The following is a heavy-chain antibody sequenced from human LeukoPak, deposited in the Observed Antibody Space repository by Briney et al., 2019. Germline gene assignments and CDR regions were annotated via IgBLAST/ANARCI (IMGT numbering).Heavy chain of an antibody. V-gene: IGHV4-4*02. CDR2: IYHSGST. Sequence: PSETLSLTCAVSGGSISSSNWWSWVRQPPGKGLEWIGEIYHSGSTNYNSSLKSRVTISVDKSKNQFSLKLSSVTAADTAVYYCARVTNSGYDYDDYWGQGTLVTVSS. D-gene: IGHD5-12*01. CDR3: ARVTNSGYDYDDY. J-gene: IGHJ4*02. CDR1: GGSISSSNW.